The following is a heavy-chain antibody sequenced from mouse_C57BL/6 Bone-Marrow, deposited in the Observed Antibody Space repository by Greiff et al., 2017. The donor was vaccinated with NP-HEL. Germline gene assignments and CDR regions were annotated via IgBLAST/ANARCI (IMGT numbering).Heavy chain of an antibody. Sequence: QVQLKQPGAELVRPGSSVKLSCKASGYTFTSYWMDWVKQRPGQGLEWIGNIYPSDSETHYNQKFKDKATLTVDKSSSTAYMQLSSLTSEDSAVYYCAREGTAQATFWFAYWGQGTLVTVSA. CDR2: IYPSDSET. CDR1: GYTFTSYW. CDR3: AREGTAQATFWFAY. D-gene: IGHD3-2*02. J-gene: IGHJ3*01. V-gene: IGHV1-61*01.